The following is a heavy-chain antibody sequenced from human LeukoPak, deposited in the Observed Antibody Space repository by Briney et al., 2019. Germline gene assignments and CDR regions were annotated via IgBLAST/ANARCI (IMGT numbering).Heavy chain of an antibody. Sequence: SETLSLTCAVYGGSFSDYYWSWIRQPPGKGLEWIGEINHSGSTDYNPSLKSRVTISVDTSKNQFSLKLSSVTAADTAVYYCAWGSGSYTYYFDYWGQGTLVTVSS. CDR2: INHSGST. J-gene: IGHJ4*02. V-gene: IGHV4-34*01. CDR3: AWGSGSYTYYFDY. D-gene: IGHD3-10*01. CDR1: GGSFSDYY.